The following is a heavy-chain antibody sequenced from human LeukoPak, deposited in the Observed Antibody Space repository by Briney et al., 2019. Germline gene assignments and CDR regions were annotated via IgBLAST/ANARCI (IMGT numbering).Heavy chain of an antibody. J-gene: IGHJ4*02. V-gene: IGHV3-49*03. CDR3: TRMYYDILTGYPYFDY. D-gene: IGHD3-9*01. CDR1: GFTFGDYA. Sequence: PGGSLRLSCTASGFTFGDYAMSWFRQAPGKGLEWVGFIRSKAYGGTTEYAASVKGRFTISRDDSKSIAYLQMNSLKTEDTAVYYCTRMYYDILTGYPYFDYWGQGTLVTVSS. CDR2: IRSKAYGGTT.